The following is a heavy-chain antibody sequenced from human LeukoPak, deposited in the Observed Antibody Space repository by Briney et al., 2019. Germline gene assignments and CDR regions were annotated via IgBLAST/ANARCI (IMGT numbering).Heavy chain of an antibody. CDR2: ISYDGSNK. CDR3: AKCYNSSWYSGDY. J-gene: IGHJ4*02. D-gene: IGHD6-13*01. V-gene: IGHV3-30*18. CDR1: GFTISSDS. Sequence: GGSLRLSWAAGGFTISSDSIQGLRQAPGKGLEWVAVISYDGSNKYYADSVKGRFTISRDNSKNTLYLQMNSLRAEDTAVYYCAKCYNSSWYSGDYWGQGTLVTVSS.